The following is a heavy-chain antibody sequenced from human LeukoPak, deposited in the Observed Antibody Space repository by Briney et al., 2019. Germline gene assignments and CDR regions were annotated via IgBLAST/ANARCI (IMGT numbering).Heavy chain of an antibody. CDR2: IIPIFGTA. D-gene: IGHD6-19*01. J-gene: IGHJ4*02. CDR3: ARGRMAGTYVFDY. V-gene: IGHV1-69*13. CDR1: GDTFSSYA. Sequence: GASVKVTCKASGDTFSSYAISWVRQAPGQGLEWMGGIIPIFGTANYAQKFQGRVTITADESTSTAYMELSSLRSKDTAVYYCARGRMAGTYVFDYWGQGTLVTVSS.